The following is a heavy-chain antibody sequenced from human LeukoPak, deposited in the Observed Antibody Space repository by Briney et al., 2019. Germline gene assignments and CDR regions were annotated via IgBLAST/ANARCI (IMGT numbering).Heavy chain of an antibody. D-gene: IGHD6-6*01. CDR3: ARGGSSFYGYFHF. J-gene: IGHJ4*01. CDR1: GASISTRNYY. V-gene: IGHV4-39*07. CDR2: VDYTGNT. Sequence: SETLSLTCTVSGASISTRNYYWGWIRQPPGKGLEWIGSVDYTGNTYYKPSLRSRLTISVDVSRNQFSLILTSVTAADTALYYCARGGSSFYGYFHFWGHGTLVTVSS.